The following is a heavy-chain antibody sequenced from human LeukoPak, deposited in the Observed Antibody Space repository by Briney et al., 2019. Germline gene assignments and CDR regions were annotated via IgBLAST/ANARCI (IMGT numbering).Heavy chain of an antibody. J-gene: IGHJ5*02. V-gene: IGHV4-39*07. Sequence: RSSETLSLTCTVSGGSISGSSYYWSWIRQPPGRGLEWIGEINHSGSTNYNPSLKSRVTISVDTSKNQFSLKLSSVTAADTAVYYCARMGPYTVTTYNWFDPWGQGTLVTVSS. CDR1: GGSISGSSYY. D-gene: IGHD4-17*01. CDR2: INHSGST. CDR3: ARMGPYTVTTYNWFDP.